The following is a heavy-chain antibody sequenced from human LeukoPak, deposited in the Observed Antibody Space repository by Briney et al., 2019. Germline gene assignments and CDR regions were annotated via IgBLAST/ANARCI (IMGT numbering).Heavy chain of an antibody. V-gene: IGHV1-2*02. J-gene: IGHJ6*02. Sequence: ASVKVSCKTSGYTFTGYYMHWVRQVPGQGLEWMGWINPNSGGTNYAQKFQGRVTMTRDTSISTAYMELSRLRSDDTAVYYCARGSRYSYYGMDVWGQGTTVTVSS. CDR2: INPNSGGT. D-gene: IGHD5-12*01. CDR1: GYTFTGYY. CDR3: ARGSRYSYYGMDV.